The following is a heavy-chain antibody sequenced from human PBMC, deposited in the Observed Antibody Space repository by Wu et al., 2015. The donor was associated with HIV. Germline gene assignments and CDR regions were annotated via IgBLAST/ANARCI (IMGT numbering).Heavy chain of an antibody. D-gene: IGHD2-2*01. V-gene: IGHV1-8*01. CDR2: MNPNSGNT. Sequence: QVQLVQSGAEVKKPGASVKVSCQASGYTFTIYDINWVRQAPGQGLEWMGWMNPNSGNTGYAQKFQGRVTMTRNTSIGTAYMELSSLRSEDTAVYYCARGNCGSTSCHDAFDIWGQGTMVTVSS. CDR3: ARGNCGSTSCHDAFDI. J-gene: IGHJ3*02. CDR1: GYTFTIYD.